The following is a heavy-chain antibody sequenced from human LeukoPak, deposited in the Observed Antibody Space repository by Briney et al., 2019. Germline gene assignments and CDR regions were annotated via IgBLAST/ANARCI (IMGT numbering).Heavy chain of an antibody. CDR1: GFTFSSYG. D-gene: IGHD2-15*01. CDR3: ARGDCSGGSCYFLY. CDR2: IWYDGSNK. J-gene: IGHJ4*02. V-gene: IGHV3-33*08. Sequence: GRSLRLSCAASGFTFSSYGMHWVRQAPGKGLEWVAVIWYDGSNKYYADSVKGRFTISRDNSKNTLYLQMNSLRAEDTAVYYCARGDCSGGSCYFLYWGQGTLVTVSS.